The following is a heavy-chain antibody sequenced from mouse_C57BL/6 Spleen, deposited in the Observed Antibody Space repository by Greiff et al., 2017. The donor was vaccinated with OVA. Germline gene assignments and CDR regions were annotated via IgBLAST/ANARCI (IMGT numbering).Heavy chain of an antibody. CDR3: TRIYYGYDGYAMDY. Sequence: EVQLVESGGGLVQPGGSMKLSCAASGFTFSDAWMDWVRQSPEKGLEWVAEIRNKANNHATYYAESVKGRFTISRDDSKSSVYLQMNSLRAEDTGIYYCTRIYYGYDGYAMDYWGQGTSVTVSS. V-gene: IGHV6-6*01. CDR2: IRNKANNHAT. J-gene: IGHJ4*01. D-gene: IGHD2-2*01. CDR1: GFTFSDAW.